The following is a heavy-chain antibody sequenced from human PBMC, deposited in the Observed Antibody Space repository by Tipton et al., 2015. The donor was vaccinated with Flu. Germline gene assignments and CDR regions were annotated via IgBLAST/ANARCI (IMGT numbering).Heavy chain of an antibody. J-gene: IGHJ4*02. CDR2: INQDGSEK. V-gene: IGHV3-7*01. Sequence: SLRLSCAASRSTFSTYWMDWVRQAPGKGLEWVANINQDGSEKYYVDSVKGRFTISRDNAKNSLYLQLNSLRAEDTAVYYCSISLNSWGQGTLVTVSS. CDR1: RSTFSTYW. CDR3: SISLNS.